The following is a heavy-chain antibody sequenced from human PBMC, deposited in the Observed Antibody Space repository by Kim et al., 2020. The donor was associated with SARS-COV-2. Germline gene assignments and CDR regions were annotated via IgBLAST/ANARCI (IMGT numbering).Heavy chain of an antibody. D-gene: IGHD2-15*01. J-gene: IGHJ4*02. Sequence: NPSLKSRVTISVATSKNQFALRLSSVTAADTAVYYCASPLYWRIGHLDYWGQGTLVTVSS. CDR3: ASPLYWRIGHLDY. V-gene: IGHV4-30-2*04.